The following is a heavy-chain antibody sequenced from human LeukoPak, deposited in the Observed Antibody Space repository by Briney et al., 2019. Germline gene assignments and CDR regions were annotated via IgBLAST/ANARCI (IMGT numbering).Heavy chain of an antibody. CDR2: ISGSGGST. CDR1: GLTFSSSW. CDR3: ARDETPTNGYDSYDF. J-gene: IGHJ4*02. Sequence: GGSLRLSCAVSGLTFSSSWMDWVRQAPGKGLEWVSAISGSGGSTYYADSVKGRFTISRDNSKNTLYLQMNSLRAEDTAVYYCARDETPTNGYDSYDFWGQGTLVTVST. D-gene: IGHD5-12*01. V-gene: IGHV3-23*01.